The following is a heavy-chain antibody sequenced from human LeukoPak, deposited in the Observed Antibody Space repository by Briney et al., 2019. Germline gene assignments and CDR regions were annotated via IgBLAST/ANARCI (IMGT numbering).Heavy chain of an antibody. J-gene: IGHJ4*02. Sequence: PSETLSLTCAVYGGSFSGYYWSWIRQPPGKGLEWIGEINHSGSTNYNPSLKSRVTISVDTSKNQFSLKLSSVTAADTAVYYCVRGVLLDYWGQGTLVTVSS. CDR2: INHSGST. CDR3: VRGVLLDY. CDR1: GGSFSGYY. D-gene: IGHD3-10*01. V-gene: IGHV4-34*01.